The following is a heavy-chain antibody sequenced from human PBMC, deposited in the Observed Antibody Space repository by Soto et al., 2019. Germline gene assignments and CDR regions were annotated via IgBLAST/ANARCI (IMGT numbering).Heavy chain of an antibody. Sequence: QVQVVESGGGVVQPGRSLRLSCAASGFTFSSFGMHWVRQAPGKGLEWVSLIWYDGSKKSYGDSVKGRFTISRENARNTVYLQMNSLRADGWAVYYCSRDASYYSLWSGYYPTRNGMDVWGQGTKVTVSS. CDR3: SRDASYYSLWSGYYPTRNGMDV. J-gene: IGHJ6*02. V-gene: IGHV3-33*01. CDR1: GFTFSSFG. CDR2: IWYDGSKK. D-gene: IGHD3-3*01.